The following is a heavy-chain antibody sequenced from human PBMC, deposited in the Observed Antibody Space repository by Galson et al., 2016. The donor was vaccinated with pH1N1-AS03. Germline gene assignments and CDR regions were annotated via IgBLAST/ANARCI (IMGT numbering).Heavy chain of an antibody. CDR3: AKDLHFYDSYYLDY. D-gene: IGHD2/OR15-2a*01. V-gene: IGHV3-30*18. Sequence: SLRLSCAASGFTFNRHAMHWVRQAPGKGLEWVAIMSYDGSTKYYTDSVRDRFTISRDNSKKTLYLHMSSLRAEDTAVYYCAKDLHFYDSYYLDYWGRGTLVFVSS. J-gene: IGHJ4*02. CDR1: GFTFNRHA. CDR2: MSYDGSTK.